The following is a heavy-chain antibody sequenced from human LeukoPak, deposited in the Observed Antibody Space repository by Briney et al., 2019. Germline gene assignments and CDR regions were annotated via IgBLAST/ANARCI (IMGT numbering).Heavy chain of an antibody. CDR2: IQPDGTAK. V-gene: IGHV3-7*01. J-gene: IGHJ4*02. CDR1: GFTLCSHW. D-gene: IGHD3-9*01. CDR3: ARWNYDSLTGYYIDY. Sequence: GGSLRLSCAASGFTLCSHWMTWVRQAPGMGLEWVANIQPDGTAKEFVGSVKGRFSIPRDNAEHSLYLQMNSLRAEDTAVYYCARWNYDSLTGYYIDYWGQGTLVAVSS.